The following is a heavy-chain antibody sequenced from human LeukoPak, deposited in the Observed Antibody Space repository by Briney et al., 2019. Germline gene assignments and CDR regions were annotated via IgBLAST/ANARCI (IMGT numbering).Heavy chain of an antibody. D-gene: IGHD5-24*01. J-gene: IGHJ4*02. CDR3: AKDWALDGYNFISDY. CDR2: INWDGGRT. CDR1: GFSFADYT. V-gene: IGHV3-43*01. Sequence: GGSLRLSCAASGFSFADYTMHWVRQAPGKGLEWVPLINWDGGRTYYADSVKGRFAISRDNSKNSLYMQMNSLRTEDTALYYYAKDWALDGYNFISDYWGQGTLVTVSS.